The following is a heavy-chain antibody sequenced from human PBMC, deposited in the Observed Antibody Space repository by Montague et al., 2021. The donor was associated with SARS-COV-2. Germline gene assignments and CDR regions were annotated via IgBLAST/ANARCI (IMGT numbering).Heavy chain of an antibody. CDR2: IYYSGST. CDR3: AREAWFEELHDAFDI. J-gene: IGHJ3*02. CDR1: GGSISSYY. V-gene: IGHV4-59*01. D-gene: IGHD3-10*01. Sequence: SETLSLTCTVSGGSISSYYWSWIRQPPGKGLEWIGYIYYSGSTNYNPSLKSRVTISVDTSKNQFSLKLSSVTAADTAVYYCAREAWFEELHDAFDIWGQGTMVTVSS.